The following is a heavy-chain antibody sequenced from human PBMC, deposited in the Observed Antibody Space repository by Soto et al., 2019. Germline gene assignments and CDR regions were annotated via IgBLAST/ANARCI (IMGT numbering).Heavy chain of an antibody. CDR2: IIPIFGTA. Sequence: SVKVSCKASGGTFSSYAISWVRQAPGQGLEWMGGIIPIFGTANYAQKFQGRVTITADESTSTAYMELSSLRSEDTAVYYCARDMICSGGSCYPDPYYYYYGMDVWGQGTTVTVSS. V-gene: IGHV1-69*13. CDR3: ARDMICSGGSCYPDPYYYYYGMDV. CDR1: GGTFSSYA. J-gene: IGHJ6*02. D-gene: IGHD2-15*01.